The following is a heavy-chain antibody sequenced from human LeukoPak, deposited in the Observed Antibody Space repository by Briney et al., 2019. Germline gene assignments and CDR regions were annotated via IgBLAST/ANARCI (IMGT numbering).Heavy chain of an antibody. V-gene: IGHV1-2*02. Sequence: ASVTVSCKASGYTFTAYYIHWVRRAPGQGLEWMGWINPNSGGTESAQKFQGRVTMTRDTSISTAYMELSRLRSDDTAVYYCTRDHCTSINCYEYNYYGMDVWGQGTTVTVSS. CDR1: GYTFTAYY. D-gene: IGHD2-2*01. J-gene: IGHJ6*02. CDR3: TRDHCTSINCYEYNYYGMDV. CDR2: INPNSGGT.